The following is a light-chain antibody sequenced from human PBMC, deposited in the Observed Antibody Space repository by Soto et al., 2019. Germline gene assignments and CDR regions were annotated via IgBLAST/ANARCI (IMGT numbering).Light chain of an antibody. CDR2: GAS. V-gene: IGKV3-20*01. CDR1: QSFTTSQ. CDR3: QQYASSPRT. Sequence: ELVLTQSPGTLSLSPGERATLFCRASQSFTTSQLAWYQQRPGQAPRVLIFGASRRATGIQDRFSGSGSGTDFTLTISRLEPEDSAVYYCQQYASSPRTVGQGTKVDIK. J-gene: IGKJ1*01.